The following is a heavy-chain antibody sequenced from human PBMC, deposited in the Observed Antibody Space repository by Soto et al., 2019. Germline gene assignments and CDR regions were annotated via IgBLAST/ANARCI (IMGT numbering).Heavy chain of an antibody. CDR3: ARDDTYDTSGIDY. V-gene: IGHV4-30-4*01. CDR2: INYSGTT. J-gene: IGHJ4*02. Sequence: QVQLQESGPGLVKPSEPLSLTCTVSGGSINSGDYYWSWIRQPPGKGLEWTGYINYSGTTYYNPSLKSRVTMSVDTSKNQFSLGLSSVTAADTAVYYCARDDTYDTSGIDYWGRGTLVTVSS. D-gene: IGHD3-22*01. CDR1: GGSINSGDYY.